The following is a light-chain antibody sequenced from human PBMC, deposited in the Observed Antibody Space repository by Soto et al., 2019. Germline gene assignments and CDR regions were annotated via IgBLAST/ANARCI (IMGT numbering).Light chain of an antibody. CDR3: QQYRNYAYT. CDR2: RAS. V-gene: IGKV1-5*03. J-gene: IGKJ1*01. Sequence: DIQMTQSPSTLSASVGDRVTITCRASQSISNSLAWYQQKPGKAPKLLIYRASKLEGGVPSRFSGSGSATEFQLTISRLGPDDFAAYDCQQYRNYAYTFGQGPKVEV. CDR1: QSISNS.